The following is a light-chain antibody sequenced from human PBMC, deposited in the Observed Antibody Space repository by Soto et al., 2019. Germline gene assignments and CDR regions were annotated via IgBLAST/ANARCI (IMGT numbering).Light chain of an antibody. CDR1: RSNIGAGYA. CDR3: QSYDSSLIGWV. Sequence: QPVLTQPPSVSGAPGQRVTISCTGSRSNIGAGYAVHWYQTLPGTAPKLLIYGNSNRPSGVPDRFSGYKSGTSASLAITGLQAEDEADDYCQSYDSSLIGWVFGGGTKLTVL. V-gene: IGLV1-40*01. J-gene: IGLJ3*02. CDR2: GNS.